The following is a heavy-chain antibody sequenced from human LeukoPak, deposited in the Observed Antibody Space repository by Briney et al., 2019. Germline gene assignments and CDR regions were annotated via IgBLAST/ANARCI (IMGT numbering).Heavy chain of an antibody. V-gene: IGHV4-4*02. J-gene: IGHJ2*01. CDR3: ARGKVLLWFGDAGRAHWYFDL. D-gene: IGHD3-10*01. Sequence: SGTLSLTCAVSGGSISSSNWWSWVRQPPGKGLEWIGEIYHSGSTNYNPSLKSRVTISVDKSKNQFSLKLSSVTAADTAVYYCARGKVLLWFGDAGRAHWYFDLWGRGTLVTVSS. CDR2: IYHSGST. CDR1: GGSISSSNW.